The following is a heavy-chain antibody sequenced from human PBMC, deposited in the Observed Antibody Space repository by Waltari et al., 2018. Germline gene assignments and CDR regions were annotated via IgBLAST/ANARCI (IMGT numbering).Heavy chain of an antibody. D-gene: IGHD5-18*01. CDR3: AKHGVDTALAIDY. CDR1: GFAFTSFA. Sequence: VHLLESGGGWVQPGRFLRLHCAASGFAFTSFAMTWVRQAPGKGLEWVSTISGLGGSIYYTDAVKGRFTISRDNSNNIVFLHMSSLRAEDTAVYYCAKHGVDTALAIDYWGQGTLVTVSS. CDR2: ISGLGGSI. V-gene: IGHV3-23*01. J-gene: IGHJ4*02.